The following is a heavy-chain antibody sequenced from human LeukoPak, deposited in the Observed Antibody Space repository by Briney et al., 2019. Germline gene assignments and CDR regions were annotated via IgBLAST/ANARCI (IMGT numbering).Heavy chain of an antibody. D-gene: IGHD3-22*01. CDR2: IYSGGST. CDR3: AKDGDYDSSGPYFDY. CDR1: GFTFSSYA. J-gene: IGHJ4*02. Sequence: GGSLRLSCAASGFTFSSYAMSWVRQAPGKGLEWVSVIYSGGSTYYADSVKGRFTISRDNSKNTLYLQMNSLRAEDTAVYYCAKDGDYDSSGPYFDYWGQGTLVTVSS. V-gene: IGHV3-66*01.